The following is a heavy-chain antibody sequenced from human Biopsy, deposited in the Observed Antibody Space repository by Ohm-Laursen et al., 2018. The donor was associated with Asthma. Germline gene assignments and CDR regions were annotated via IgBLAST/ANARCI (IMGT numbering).Heavy chain of an antibody. V-gene: IGHV3-33*08. CDR1: GFTFSSYA. CDR3: ARMITIFGVVSRGMDV. D-gene: IGHD3-3*01. J-gene: IGHJ6*02. CDR2: IWYDGSNK. Sequence: SLRLSCAASGFTFSSYAMHWVRQAPGKGLEWVAVIWYDGSNKYYADSVKGRFTISRDNSKNTLYLQMNSLRDEDTAVYYCARMITIFGVVSRGMDVWGQGTTVTVSS.